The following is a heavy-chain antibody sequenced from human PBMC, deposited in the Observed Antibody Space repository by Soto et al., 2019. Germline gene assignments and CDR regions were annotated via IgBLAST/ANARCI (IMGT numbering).Heavy chain of an antibody. CDR3: VRDEIQICSYVGSFDY. CDR1: GFIFRNYG. V-gene: IGHV3-33*01. Sequence: PGGSLRLSCAASGFIFRNYGMHWFRQTPGRGLEWVAIVWINGGNIGYGQSVQGRFTVSRDDSKNMLYLQMDSLGVEDTAVYYCVRDEIQICSYVGSFDYRGQGSVVAVSS. D-gene: IGHD3-10*02. CDR2: VWINGGNI. J-gene: IGHJ4*02.